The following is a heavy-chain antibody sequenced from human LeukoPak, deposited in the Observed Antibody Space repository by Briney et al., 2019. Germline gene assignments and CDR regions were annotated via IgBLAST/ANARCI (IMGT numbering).Heavy chain of an antibody. Sequence: GGSLRLSWAASGFTVSSNYMNWVRQAPGKGLEWVSVIYSGGSTYYADFVKGRFTISRDNSKNTLYLQMNSLRAEDTAVYYCARDSCSSTSCYYSYYGMDVWGQGTTVTVSS. CDR1: GFTVSSNY. CDR2: IYSGGST. CDR3: ARDSCSSTSCYYSYYGMDV. J-gene: IGHJ6*02. V-gene: IGHV3-66*01. D-gene: IGHD2-2*01.